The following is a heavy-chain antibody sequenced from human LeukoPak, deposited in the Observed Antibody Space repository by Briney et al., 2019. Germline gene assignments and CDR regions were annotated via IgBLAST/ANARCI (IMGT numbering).Heavy chain of an antibody. Sequence: GRSLRLSCAASGFTFSSYAMHWVRQAPGKGLEWVAVISYDGSNKYYADSVKGRFTISRDNSKNTLYLQMNSLRAEDTAVYYCAKDLFPWSDRGHYFDYWGQGTLVTVSS. D-gene: IGHD2-8*02. V-gene: IGHV3-30-3*01. CDR1: GFTFSSYA. CDR3: AKDLFPWSDRGHYFDY. J-gene: IGHJ4*02. CDR2: ISYDGSNK.